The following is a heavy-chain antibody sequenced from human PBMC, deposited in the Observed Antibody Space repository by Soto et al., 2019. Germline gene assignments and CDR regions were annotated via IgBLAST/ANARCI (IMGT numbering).Heavy chain of an antibody. CDR1: GFTFSSYS. V-gene: IGHV3-21*01. CDR3: ARDHLVGATSDY. CDR2: ISSSSSYI. J-gene: IGHJ4*02. Sequence: GSLRLSCAASGFTFSSYSMNWVRQAPGKGLEWVSSISSSSSYIYYADSVKGRFTISRDNAKNSLYLQMNSLRAEDTAVYYCARDHLVGATSDYWGQGTLVTVSS. D-gene: IGHD1-26*01.